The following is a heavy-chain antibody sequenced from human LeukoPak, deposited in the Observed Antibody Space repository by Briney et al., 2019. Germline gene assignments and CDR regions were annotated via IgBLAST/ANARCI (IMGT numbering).Heavy chain of an antibody. V-gene: IGHV1-24*01. CDR2: FDPEDGET. CDR1: GYTRTELS. Sequence: GASVKVSCKVSGYTRTELSMHWVRQAPGKGLEWMGGFDPEDGETIYAQKFQGRVTMTEDTSTDTAYMELSSLRSEDTAVYYCATSYYDSSGYLPFDYWGQGTLVTVSS. CDR3: ATSYYDSSGYLPFDY. J-gene: IGHJ4*02. D-gene: IGHD3-22*01.